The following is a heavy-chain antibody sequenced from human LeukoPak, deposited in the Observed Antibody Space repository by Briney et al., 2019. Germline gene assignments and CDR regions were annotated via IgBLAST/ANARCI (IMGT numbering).Heavy chain of an antibody. Sequence: SGPALVKPTQTLTLTCSFSGFSLSTIGMCVNWVRQPPVKALEWLALIDWDDDEYYNTSLKTRLTISQDTSKNQVVLTMTNMDPVDTATYFCARTIGPDALDIWGQGTMVAVSS. J-gene: IGHJ3*02. CDR3: ARTIGPDALDI. CDR2: IDWDDDE. CDR1: GFSLSTIGMC. D-gene: IGHD2/OR15-2a*01. V-gene: IGHV2-70*20.